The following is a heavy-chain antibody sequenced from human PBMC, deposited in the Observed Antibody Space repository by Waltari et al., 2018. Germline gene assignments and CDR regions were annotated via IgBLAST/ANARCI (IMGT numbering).Heavy chain of an antibody. J-gene: IGHJ4*02. CDR3: ARAGGFGELYY. CDR2: ISVFNGET. Sequence: QVQLLQSGGEMRKPGASVKVSCQASGYTFNKFGITWVRQAPGQGLEWVGWISVFNGETTSAQKFQGRITLTADTSTRTAHLELRSLKFDDTAMYYCARAGGFGELYYWGQGTLVTVSS. D-gene: IGHD3-10*01. CDR1: GYTFNKFG. V-gene: IGHV1-18*01.